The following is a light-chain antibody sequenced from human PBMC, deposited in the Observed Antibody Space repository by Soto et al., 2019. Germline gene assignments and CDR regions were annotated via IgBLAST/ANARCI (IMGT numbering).Light chain of an antibody. V-gene: IGKV3-20*01. CDR2: GAS. CDR1: QSVSGSY. Sequence: EIVLTQSPGTLSLSPGERATLSCRASQSVSGSYLAWYQQKPGQAPRLLIYGASNRATGIPDRFSGSGSKTDFTLTISRLESEDFAVYYCQQYGSPPPTFGQGTKLEIK. CDR3: QQYGSPPPT. J-gene: IGKJ2*01.